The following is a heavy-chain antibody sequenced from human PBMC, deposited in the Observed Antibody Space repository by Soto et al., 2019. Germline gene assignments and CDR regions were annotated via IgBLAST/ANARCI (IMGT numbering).Heavy chain of an antibody. CDR2: IYSSGST. D-gene: IGHD4-17*01. J-gene: IGHJ4*02. CDR3: ARAAGDYGNYYFDS. Sequence: PQTMSLTCAVPGDSIITASYSRDLVPKAPGRGLEWIWHIYSSGSTYYNPSLKSRVSISLDTSNNQFSLRLTSVTAADTAMYYCARAAGDYGNYYFDSWGQGTLVTVPQ. V-gene: IGHV4-31*11. CDR1: GDSIITASYS.